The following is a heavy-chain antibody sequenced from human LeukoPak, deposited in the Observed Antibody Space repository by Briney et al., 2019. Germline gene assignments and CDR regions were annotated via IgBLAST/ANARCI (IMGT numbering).Heavy chain of an antibody. Sequence: GGSLRLSCAASGFSFSSYGMYWVRQAPGKGLEWVAFIRYDGSNKYYADSVKGRFTISRDNSKNTLYLQMNSLRADDTAVYYCARGDYYGSGSYSSDFDYWGQGTLVTVSS. J-gene: IGHJ4*02. CDR3: ARGDYYGSGSYSSDFDY. D-gene: IGHD3-10*01. V-gene: IGHV3-30*02. CDR1: GFSFSSYG. CDR2: IRYDGSNK.